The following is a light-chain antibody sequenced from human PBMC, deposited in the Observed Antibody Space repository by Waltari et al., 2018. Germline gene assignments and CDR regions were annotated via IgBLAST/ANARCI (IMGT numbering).Light chain of an antibody. CDR3: QNHERLPAT. CDR2: AAS. V-gene: IGKV3-11*01. J-gene: IGKJ1*01. CDR1: QSISKY. Sequence: CRASQSISKYLVWYQKRPGHAPRLLIYAASTRATGVPDRFSGSGYGTDFTLTISRLEPEDFAVYYCQNHERLPATFGQGTKVEIK.